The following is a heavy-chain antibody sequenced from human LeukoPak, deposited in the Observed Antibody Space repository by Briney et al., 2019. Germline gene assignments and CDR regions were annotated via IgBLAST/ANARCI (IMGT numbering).Heavy chain of an antibody. CDR2: INPNSGGT. CDR1: GYTFTGYY. V-gene: IGHV1-2*02. J-gene: IGHJ5*02. D-gene: IGHD6-13*01. CDR3: ARSYSSPRSIAAAGGDWFDP. Sequence: ASVKVSCKASGYTFTGYYMHWVRQAPGQGLEWMGWINPNSGGTNYAQKFQGRVTMTRDTSISTAYMEPSRLRSDDTAVYYCARSYSSPRSIAAAGGDWFDPWGQGTLVTVSS.